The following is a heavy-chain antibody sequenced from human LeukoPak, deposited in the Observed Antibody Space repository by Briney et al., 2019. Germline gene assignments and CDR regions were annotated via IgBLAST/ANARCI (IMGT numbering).Heavy chain of an antibody. CDR1: GGSISSYY. J-gene: IGHJ4*02. D-gene: IGHD2-2*01. Sequence: NPSETLSLTCAVSGGSISSYYWGWIRQSPGRGLEYIGHIYYNGRTDYNPSLKSRVTISVDTSRNQFSLKLNSVTAADTAVYFCARWYCSRGTCYYLDYWGQGTLVTVSS. V-gene: IGHV4-59*01. CDR2: IYYNGRT. CDR3: ARWYCSRGTCYYLDY.